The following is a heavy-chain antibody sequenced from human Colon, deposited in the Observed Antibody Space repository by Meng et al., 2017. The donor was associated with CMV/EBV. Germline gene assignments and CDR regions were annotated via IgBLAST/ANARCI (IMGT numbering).Heavy chain of an antibody. V-gene: IGHV4-34*01. Sequence: SETLSLTCAVYGGSFSGYYWSWIRQPPGKGLEWIGEINHSGSTNYNPSLKSRVTISVDTSKNQFSLKLSSVTAADAAVYYCARWGTNWNLYYFDYWGQGTLVTVSS. CDR1: GGSFSGYY. J-gene: IGHJ4*02. D-gene: IGHD1-7*01. CDR3: ARWGTNWNLYYFDY. CDR2: INHSGST.